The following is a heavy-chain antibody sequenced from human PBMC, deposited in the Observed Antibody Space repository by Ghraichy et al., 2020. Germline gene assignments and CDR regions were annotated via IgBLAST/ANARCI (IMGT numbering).Heavy chain of an antibody. CDR1: GGSISSYY. CDR3: ARADYGSGNFDY. Sequence: SETLSLTCTVSGGSISSYYWSWIRQPAGKGLEWIGRIYSSGSTHYNPFRKSRVTMSLDTSKNDLSLKLTSVTAADTAVYYCARADYGSGNFDYWGQGTLVTVSS. V-gene: IGHV4-4*07. D-gene: IGHD3-10*01. J-gene: IGHJ4*02. CDR2: IYSSGST.